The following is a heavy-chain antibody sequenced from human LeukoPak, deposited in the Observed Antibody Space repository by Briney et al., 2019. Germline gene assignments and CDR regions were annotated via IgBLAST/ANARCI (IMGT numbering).Heavy chain of an antibody. Sequence: PGRSLRLSCTAAGFTFGDYAMSWVRQAPGKGLEWVGFIRGKTYSGTTEYAASVKGRFTISRDDSKSIAYLQMNSLKTEDTAVYCCTYTYDSTGYYPGTFDYWGQGTLVTVSS. V-gene: IGHV3-49*04. CDR3: TYTYDSTGYYPGTFDY. D-gene: IGHD3-22*01. CDR1: GFTFGDYA. CDR2: IRGKTYSGTT. J-gene: IGHJ4*02.